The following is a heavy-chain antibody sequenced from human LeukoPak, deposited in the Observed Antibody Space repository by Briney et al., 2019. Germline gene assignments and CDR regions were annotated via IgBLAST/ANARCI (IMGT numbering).Heavy chain of an antibody. D-gene: IGHD1-26*01. CDR3: ARDNSVGDVAWWFDP. Sequence: ASVKASCKASGYSFTSHYMHWVRQAPGQGLEWVGLINPSGSSTLYAQKFQGRVTMTRDMSTTTDYMELSSLRSEDTAVYYCARDNSVGDVAWWFDPWGQGTLVTVSS. V-gene: IGHV1-46*01. CDR2: INPSGSST. J-gene: IGHJ5*02. CDR1: GYSFTSHY.